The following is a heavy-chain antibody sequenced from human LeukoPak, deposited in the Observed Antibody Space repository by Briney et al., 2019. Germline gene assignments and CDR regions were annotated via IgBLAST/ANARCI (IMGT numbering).Heavy chain of an antibody. V-gene: IGHV3-7*01. D-gene: IGHD6-6*01. J-gene: IGHJ4*02. CDR2: IKLDGSET. CDR1: GFTFSSYW. Sequence: GGSLRLSCAASGFTFSSYWMSWVRQAPGKGLEWVANIKLDGSETYYADSVKGRFTVSRDNAKNTLYLQVNNLRAEDTAVYYCARGPNSNWSGLDFWGQGTLLTVSS. CDR3: ARGPNSNWSGLDF.